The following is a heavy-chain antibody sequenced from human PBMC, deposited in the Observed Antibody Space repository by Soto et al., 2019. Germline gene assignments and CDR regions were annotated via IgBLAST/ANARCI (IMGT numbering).Heavy chain of an antibody. V-gene: IGHV1-3*01. J-gene: IGHJ4*02. CDR2: INAGNGNT. Sequence: ASVKVSCKASGYTFNSYAMNWVRQAPGQRLEWMGWINAGNGNTKYSQKFQGRVTITRDTSASTAYMELSSLRSEDTAVYYCARDPGYSYGYNWGQGTLVTVSS. D-gene: IGHD5-18*01. CDR1: GYTFNSYA. CDR3: ARDPGYSYGYN.